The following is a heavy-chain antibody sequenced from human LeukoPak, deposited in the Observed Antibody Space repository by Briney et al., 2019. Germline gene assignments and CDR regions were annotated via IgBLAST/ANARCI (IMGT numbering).Heavy chain of an antibody. CDR2: IYSGDSDT. V-gene: IGHV5-51*01. CDR1: GYSFTSYW. CDR3: ARQTSRYCSCGSCYSSGYFDY. Sequence: GESLKISCKGSGYSFTSYWIGWVRQMPGKGLEWMGIIYSGDSDTGYSPSFQGQVTISADKSISTAYLAWNSLKASDTCMYFCARQTSRYCSCGSCYSSGYFDYWGQGALVTVSS. D-gene: IGHD2-15*01. J-gene: IGHJ4*02.